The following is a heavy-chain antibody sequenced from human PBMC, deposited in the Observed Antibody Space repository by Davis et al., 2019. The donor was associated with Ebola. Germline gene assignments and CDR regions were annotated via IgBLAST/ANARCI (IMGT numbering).Heavy chain of an antibody. CDR2: IYYSGST. D-gene: IGHD1-26*01. J-gene: IGHJ6*02. V-gene: IGHV4-59*01. CDR3: ATLGAMPRYGMDV. Sequence: MPGGSLRLSCTVSGGSISSYYWSWIRQPPGKGLEWIGYIYYSGSTNYNPSLKSRVTISVDTSKNQFSLKLSSVTAADTAVYYCATLGAMPRYGMDVWGQGTTVTVSS. CDR1: GGSISSYY.